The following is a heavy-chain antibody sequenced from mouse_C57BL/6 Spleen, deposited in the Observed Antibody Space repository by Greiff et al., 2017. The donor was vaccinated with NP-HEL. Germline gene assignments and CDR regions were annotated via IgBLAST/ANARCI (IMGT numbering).Heavy chain of an antibody. CDR3: ARFGRRPMDY. Sequence: VQLQQSGAELVRPGTSVKVSCKASGYAFTNYLIEWVKQRPGQGLEWIGVINPGSGGTNYNEKFKGKATLTADKSSSTAYMQLSSLTSEDSAVYFCARFGRRPMDYWGQGTSVTVSS. CDR2: INPGSGGT. D-gene: IGHD1-1*01. CDR1: GYAFTNYL. J-gene: IGHJ4*01. V-gene: IGHV1-54*01.